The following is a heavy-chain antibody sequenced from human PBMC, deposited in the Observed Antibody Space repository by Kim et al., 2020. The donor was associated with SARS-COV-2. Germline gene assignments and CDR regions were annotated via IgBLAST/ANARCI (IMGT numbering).Heavy chain of an antibody. V-gene: IGHV1-46*01. CDR3: ARGEVATIRVGWDY. Sequence: EQKYPARVTMTRDTATSTVYMELSSLRSEDTAVYYCARGEVATIRVGWDYWGQGTLVTVSS. D-gene: IGHD5-12*01. J-gene: IGHJ4*02.